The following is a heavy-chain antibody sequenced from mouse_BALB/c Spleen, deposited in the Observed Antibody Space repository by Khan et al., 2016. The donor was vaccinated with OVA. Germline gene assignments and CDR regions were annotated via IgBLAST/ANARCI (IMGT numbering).Heavy chain of an antibody. CDR3: ARTARIKY. CDR1: GYSITSGYG. CDR2: ISYSGST. D-gene: IGHD1-2*01. Sequence: QLEESGPGLVKPSQSLSLTCTVTGYSITSGYGWNWIWQFPGNKLEWMGYISYSGSTNYNPSLKSRISITRDTSKNQFFLQLNSVTTEDTATYYCARTARIKYWGQGTTLTVFS. V-gene: IGHV3-2*02. J-gene: IGHJ2*01.